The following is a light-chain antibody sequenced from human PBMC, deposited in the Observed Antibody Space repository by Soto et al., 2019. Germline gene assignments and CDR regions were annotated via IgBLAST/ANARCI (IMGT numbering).Light chain of an antibody. V-gene: IGKV3-11*01. CDR2: DAS. Sequence: EIVLTQSPATLSLSPGERATLSCRASQSVSSYLAWYQQKPGQVPRLVIYDASNRATGIPGRFSGSVYGPDLTRTISSLEPEDFGVYYCQQRISWPRRFVQGTKVEIK. J-gene: IGKJ1*01. CDR1: QSVSSY. CDR3: QQRISWPRR.